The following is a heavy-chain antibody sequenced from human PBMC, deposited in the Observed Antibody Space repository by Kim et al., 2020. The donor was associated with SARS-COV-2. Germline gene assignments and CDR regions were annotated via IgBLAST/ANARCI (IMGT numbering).Heavy chain of an antibody. CDR1: GFTFSNYA. J-gene: IGHJ5*02. V-gene: IGHV3-30*18. CDR3: VKDREYCSCGTCYNGILDR. Sequence: GGSLRLSCAASGFTFSNYAMHWVRQAPGKGLEWMAGISHDGSKEYYGDSVKGRFTISRDNSRNTLSLQMNSLRGEDTAVYSCVKDREYCSCGTCYNGILDRWGQGTLGTVSS. D-gene: IGHD2-15*01. CDR2: ISHDGSKE.